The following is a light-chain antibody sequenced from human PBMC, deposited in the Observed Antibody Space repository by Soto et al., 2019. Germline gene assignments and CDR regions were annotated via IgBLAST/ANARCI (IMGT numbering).Light chain of an antibody. CDR2: EVS. Sequence: QSALTQPASVSGSPGQSITISCTGTSSDVGGYNYVSWYQQHPGKAPKLMIYEVSNRPSGVSNLFSGSTSGNTASLTISGLQAEDEADYYCRSYTSSSTGVFGGGTKLTVL. V-gene: IGLV2-14*01. CDR1: SSDVGGYNY. J-gene: IGLJ3*02. CDR3: RSYTSSSTGV.